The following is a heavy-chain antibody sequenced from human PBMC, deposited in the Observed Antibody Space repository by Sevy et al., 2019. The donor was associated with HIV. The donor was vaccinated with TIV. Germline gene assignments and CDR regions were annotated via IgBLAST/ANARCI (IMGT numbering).Heavy chain of an antibody. V-gene: IGHV3-15*01. CDR2: IQSKIDDGTT. D-gene: IGHD2-21*01. J-gene: IGHJ6*02. Sequence: GGSLRLSCAASGFTFTHAWMNWVRQAPGKGLEWVGRIQSKIDDGTTDFAAPVKGRFTISRDDSKNTVFLQMNSLKTEDAAVYYCTTSSHSPRVWRDLDPRFYFFYYGMDVWGQGTTVTVSS. CDR1: GFTFTHAW. CDR3: TTSSHSPRVWRDLDPRFYFFYYGMDV.